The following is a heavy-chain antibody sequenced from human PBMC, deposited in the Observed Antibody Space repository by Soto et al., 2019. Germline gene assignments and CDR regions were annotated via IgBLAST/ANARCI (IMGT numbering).Heavy chain of an antibody. CDR2: ISSSSSYI. D-gene: IGHD6-13*01. J-gene: IGHJ6*02. Sequence: GGSLRLSCAASGFTFSSYSMNWVRQAPGKGLEWVSSISSSSSYIYYADSVRGRFTISRDNAKNSLYLQMNSLRAEDAAVYYCASRIAAAGVYYYYGMDVWGQGATVTVSS. V-gene: IGHV3-21*01. CDR3: ASRIAAAGVYYYYGMDV. CDR1: GFTFSSYS.